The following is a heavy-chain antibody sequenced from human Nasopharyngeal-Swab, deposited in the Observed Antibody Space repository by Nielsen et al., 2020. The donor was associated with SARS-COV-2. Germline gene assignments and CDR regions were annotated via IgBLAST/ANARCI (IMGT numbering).Heavy chain of an antibody. J-gene: IGHJ4*02. Sequence: GGSLRLSCAASGFTFSDYWMHWVRQAPGKGLVGVSRIDLNAIGTAYADSLKGRFTISRDNAKNTLYLQMNSLRAEDTAVYYCAKGTGTTYRAIDYWGQGTLVTASS. CDR3: AKGTGTTYRAIDY. V-gene: IGHV3-74*01. D-gene: IGHD1-14*01. CDR1: GFTFSDYW. CDR2: IDLNAIGT.